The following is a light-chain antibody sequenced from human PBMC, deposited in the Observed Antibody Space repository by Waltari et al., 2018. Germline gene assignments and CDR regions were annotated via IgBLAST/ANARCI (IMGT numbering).Light chain of an antibody. CDR2: EAS. Sequence: SCRASQSVSSYLAWYQQKPGQAPRLLIYEASNRATGIPARFSGSGSGTDFTLTISSLEPEDFAVYYCQQRSNWPLTFGGGTKVEIK. V-gene: IGKV3-11*01. CDR3: QQRSNWPLT. CDR1: QSVSSY. J-gene: IGKJ4*01.